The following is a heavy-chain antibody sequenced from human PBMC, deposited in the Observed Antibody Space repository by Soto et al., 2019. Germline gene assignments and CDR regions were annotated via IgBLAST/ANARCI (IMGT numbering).Heavy chain of an antibody. CDR2: VSRSGDNT. V-gene: IGHV3-23*01. Sequence: PGGSLRLSCAASGFTFSSYAMSWVRQAPGEGLEWVSAVSRSGDNTYHAASVKGRFTISRDNSKNTLYLQMNSLRVEDTAVYYCAKDFVHYVIWIGSRTFLFWGQGTLVTV. CDR1: GFTFSSYA. CDR3: AKDFVHYVIWIGSRTFLF. J-gene: IGHJ1*01. D-gene: IGHD3-3*01.